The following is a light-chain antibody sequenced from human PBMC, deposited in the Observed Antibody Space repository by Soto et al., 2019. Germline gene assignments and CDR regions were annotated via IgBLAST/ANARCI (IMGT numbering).Light chain of an antibody. CDR2: DAS. V-gene: IGKV3-11*01. Sequence: EIVMTQSPATLSLSPGERAPLSCRASQSVSSYLAWYQQKPGQAPRLLIYDASNRATGIPARFSGSGSGTDFTLTISSLETEDFAVYYCQQRSNWPGTFGQGTKVDI. J-gene: IGKJ1*01. CDR3: QQRSNWPGT. CDR1: QSVSSY.